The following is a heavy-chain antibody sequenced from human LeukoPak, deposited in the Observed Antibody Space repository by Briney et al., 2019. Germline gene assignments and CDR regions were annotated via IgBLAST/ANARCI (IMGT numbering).Heavy chain of an antibody. Sequence: ASVKVSCKASGYTFTSYGISWVRQAPGQGLEWMGWIGAYNGNTNYAQKLQGRVTMTTDTSTSTAYMELRSLRSDDTAVYYCARVKIVVVPAAIFWFDPWGQGTLVTVSS. CDR2: IGAYNGNT. V-gene: IGHV1-18*01. CDR3: ARVKIVVVPAAIFWFDP. J-gene: IGHJ5*02. D-gene: IGHD2-2*02. CDR1: GYTFTSYG.